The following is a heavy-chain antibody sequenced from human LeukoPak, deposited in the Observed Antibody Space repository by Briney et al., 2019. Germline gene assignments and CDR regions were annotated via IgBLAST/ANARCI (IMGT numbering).Heavy chain of an antibody. V-gene: IGHV3-23*01. J-gene: IGHJ4*02. CDR1: RFTFSSYA. CDR3: AKGGWIAAAGGYFDY. CDR2: ISGNGCST. Sequence: GGSLRLSCAASRFTFSSYAMSWVREAPGRGLEWVSGISGNGCSTNYADSVKGRFTISRDNSKNTLYLQMNSLRAEDTAVYYCAKGGWIAAAGGYFDYWGQGTLVTVSS. D-gene: IGHD6-13*01.